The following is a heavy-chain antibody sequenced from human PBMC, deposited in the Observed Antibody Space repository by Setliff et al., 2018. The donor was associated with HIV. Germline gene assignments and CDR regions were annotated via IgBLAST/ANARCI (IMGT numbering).Heavy chain of an antibody. Sequence: SETLSLTCAVYGGSFSGYYWSWNRRPPGKGLEWIGEINHSGSTNYNPSLKSRVTISVDTSKNQFSLKLSSVTAADTAVFYCARLTTTYYYDSSAYYHPVWGQGTLVT. V-gene: IGHV4-34*01. CDR2: INHSGST. CDR1: GGSFSGYY. CDR3: ARLTTTYYYDSSAYYHPV. D-gene: IGHD3-22*01. J-gene: IGHJ4*02.